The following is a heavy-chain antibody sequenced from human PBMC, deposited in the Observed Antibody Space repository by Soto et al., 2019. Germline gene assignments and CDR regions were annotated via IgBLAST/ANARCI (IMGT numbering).Heavy chain of an antibody. CDR2: IIPIFGTA. J-gene: IGHJ6*02. CDR1: GGTFSSYA. CDR3: GRDAGYCSGGSCYPDYYGMDV. D-gene: IGHD2-15*01. V-gene: IGHV1-69*06. Sequence: QVQLVQSGAEVKKPGSSVKVSCKASGGTFSSYAISWVRQAPGQGLEWMGGIIPIFGTANYAQKFQGRVTITADKSTSTAYMELSSLRSEDTAVYYCGRDAGYCSGGSCYPDYYGMDVWGQGTTVTVSS.